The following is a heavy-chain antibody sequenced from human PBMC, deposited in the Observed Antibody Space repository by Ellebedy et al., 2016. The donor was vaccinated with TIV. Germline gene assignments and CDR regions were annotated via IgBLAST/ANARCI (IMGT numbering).Heavy chain of an antibody. CDR2: MNPNSGNT. V-gene: IGHV1-8*01. J-gene: IGHJ4*02. CDR1: GYTFISFD. D-gene: IGHD6-13*01. Sequence: ASVKVSCXASGYTFISFDINWVRQATGQGLEWMGWMNPNSGNTGYAQKFQGRVTMTRNTSISTAYMELSSLRSEDTAVYYCARPRRRAAAGPWLGYWGQGTLVTVSS. CDR3: ARPRRRAAAGPWLGY.